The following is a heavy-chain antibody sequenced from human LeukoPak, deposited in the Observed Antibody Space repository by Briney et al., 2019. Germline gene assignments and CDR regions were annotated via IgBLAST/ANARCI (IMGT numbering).Heavy chain of an antibody. CDR2: IRYDGSNK. J-gene: IGHJ4*02. CDR1: GFTFSSYG. Sequence: GGSLRLSCAASGFTFSSYGMRWVRQAPGKGLGWVAFIRYDGSNKYYTDSVKGRFTISRDNSENTLYVQMGRLRAEDMAVYYCARPPGGILMVYDQYYFDYWGQGTLVTVSS. D-gene: IGHD2-8*01. V-gene: IGHV3-30*02. CDR3: ARPPGGILMVYDQYYFDY.